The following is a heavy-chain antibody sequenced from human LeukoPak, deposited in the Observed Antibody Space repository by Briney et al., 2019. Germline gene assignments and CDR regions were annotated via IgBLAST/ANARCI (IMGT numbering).Heavy chain of an antibody. V-gene: IGHV3-21*01. J-gene: IGHJ3*02. CDR2: ISSGSSYI. CDR1: GFTFSIYS. Sequence: GGSLRLSCAASGFTFSIYSLNWVRQAPGKGLEWVSSISSGSSYIYYADSVKGRFTISRDNAKNSLYLQMNSLRAEDTAVYYCARGRGSSSEFAFDIWGQGTMVTVSS. D-gene: IGHD6-13*01. CDR3: ARGRGSSSEFAFDI.